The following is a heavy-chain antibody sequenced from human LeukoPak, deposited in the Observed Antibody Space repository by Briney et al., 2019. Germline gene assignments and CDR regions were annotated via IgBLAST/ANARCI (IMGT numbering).Heavy chain of an antibody. J-gene: IGHJ4*02. V-gene: IGHV4-4*02. CDR2: ISLTGLT. CDR1: GGSISNTNW. CDR3: ARYYYDSSGYFDY. Sequence: PSETLSLTCGVSGGSISNTNWWSWVRQPPGQGLEWIGEISLTGLTHYNPSLESRVTVSLDKSKNQFSLKLSSVTAADTAVYYCARYYYDSSGYFDYWGQGTLVTVSS. D-gene: IGHD3-22*01.